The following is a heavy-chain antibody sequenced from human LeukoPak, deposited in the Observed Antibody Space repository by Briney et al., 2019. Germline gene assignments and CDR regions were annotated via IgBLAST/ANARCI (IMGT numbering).Heavy chain of an antibody. J-gene: IGHJ6*02. V-gene: IGHV3-66*01. Sequence: GGSLRLSCAASGFTFSNYDMHWVRQAPGKGLEWVSVIYSGGSTYYADSVKGRFTISRDDSKNTLYLQMNSLRAEDTAVYYCARDSSSGPYYYYYYGMDVWGQGTTVTVSS. CDR2: IYSGGST. CDR3: ARDSSSGPYYYYYYGMDV. D-gene: IGHD6-6*01. CDR1: GFTFSNYD.